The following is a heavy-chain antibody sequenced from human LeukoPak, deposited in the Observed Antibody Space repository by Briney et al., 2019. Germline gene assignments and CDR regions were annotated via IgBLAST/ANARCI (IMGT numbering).Heavy chain of an antibody. CDR1: GFTVSSNF. CDR2: IYSGGST. CDR3: ARNKWGDYTGSDY. D-gene: IGHD4-17*01. Sequence: GGSLRLSCAASGFTVSSNFMTWLRQAPGKGLEWVSVIYSGGSTYYADSVMGRFTISRDNSKNTLYLQMNSLRAEDTAVYYCARNKWGDYTGSDYWGQGTLVTVSS. J-gene: IGHJ4*02. V-gene: IGHV3-53*01.